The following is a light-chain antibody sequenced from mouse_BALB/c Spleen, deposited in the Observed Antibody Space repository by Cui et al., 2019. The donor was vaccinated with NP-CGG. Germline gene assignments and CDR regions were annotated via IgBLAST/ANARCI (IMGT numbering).Light chain of an antibody. CDR3: ALWYSDHWV. Sequence: QAVVTQESALTTSPGETVTLTCRSNTGAVTTSNYANWVQEKPDHLFTGLIGGTNNRAPGVPARFSGSLIGDKAALTITGAQTEDEAVYFCALWYSDHWVFDGGTKLTVL. CDR2: GTN. CDR1: TGAVTTSNY. V-gene: IGLV1*01. J-gene: IGLJ1*01.